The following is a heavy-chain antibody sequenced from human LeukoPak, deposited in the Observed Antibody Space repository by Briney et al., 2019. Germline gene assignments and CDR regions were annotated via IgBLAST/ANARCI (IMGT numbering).Heavy chain of an antibody. D-gene: IGHD3-10*01. J-gene: IGHJ6*03. CDR3: ATNFLYYYGSGSSYYYMDV. Sequence: GGSLRLSRAASGFTFSDYYMSWIRQAPGKGLEWVSYISSSGSTIYYADSVKGRFTISRDNAKNSLYLQMNSLRAEDTAVYYCATNFLYYYGSGSSYYYMDVWGKGTTVTVSS. V-gene: IGHV3-11*04. CDR2: ISSSGSTI. CDR1: GFTFSDYY.